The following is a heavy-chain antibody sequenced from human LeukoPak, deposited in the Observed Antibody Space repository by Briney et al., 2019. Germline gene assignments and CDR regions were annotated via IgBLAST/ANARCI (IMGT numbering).Heavy chain of an antibody. CDR1: GGSISSYY. V-gene: IGHV4-59*01. Sequence: PSETLSLTCTVSGGSISSYYWSWIRQPPGKGLEWISYIYYSGSTNYNPSLKSRVTISVDTSKNQFSLKLSSVTAADTAVYYCARSIPPYGDYQNIFDYYSGMDVWGQGTTVTVSS. J-gene: IGHJ6*02. D-gene: IGHD4-17*01. CDR3: ARSIPPYGDYQNIFDYYSGMDV. CDR2: IYYSGST.